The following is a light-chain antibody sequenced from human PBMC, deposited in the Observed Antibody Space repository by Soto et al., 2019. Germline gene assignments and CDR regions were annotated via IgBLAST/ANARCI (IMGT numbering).Light chain of an antibody. CDR1: QSVSSN. V-gene: IGKV3-15*01. CDR3: QQYNNWPPT. CDR2: GAS. J-gene: IGKJ1*01. Sequence: EIVMTQSPATLSVSPGERATLSCRASQSVSSNLLAWYQQKPGQAPRLLIYGASTRATGIPARFSGSGSGTEFTLTISSLQSEDFAVYYCQQYNNWPPTFGQGTKVDIK.